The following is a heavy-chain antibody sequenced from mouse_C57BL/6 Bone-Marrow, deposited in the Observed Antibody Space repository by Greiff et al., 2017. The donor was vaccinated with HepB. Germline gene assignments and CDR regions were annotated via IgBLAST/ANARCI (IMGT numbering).Heavy chain of an antibody. D-gene: IGHD2-2*01. CDR2: ISYDGSN. Sequence: EVKLQESGPGLVKPSQSLSLTCSVTGYSITSGYYWNWIRQFPGNKLEWMGYISYDGSNNYNPSLKNRISITRDTSKNQFFLKLNSVTTEDTATYYCAREEGNGYPFAYWGQGTLVTVSA. CDR3: AREEGNGYPFAY. V-gene: IGHV3-6*01. J-gene: IGHJ3*01. CDR1: GYSITSGYY.